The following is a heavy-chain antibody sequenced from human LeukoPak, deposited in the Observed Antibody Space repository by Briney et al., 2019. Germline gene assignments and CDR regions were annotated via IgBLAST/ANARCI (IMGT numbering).Heavy chain of an antibody. Sequence: PGGSLRLSCAASGLTFDDYGMSWVRQAPGKGLEWVSGINWNGGSTGYADSVKGRFTISRDNAKNSLYLQMNSLRAEDTALYYCARDEHRFLEWLPKGDYWGQGTLVTVSS. CDR1: GLTFDDYG. CDR3: ARDEHRFLEWLPKGDY. J-gene: IGHJ4*02. D-gene: IGHD3-3*01. CDR2: INWNGGST. V-gene: IGHV3-20*04.